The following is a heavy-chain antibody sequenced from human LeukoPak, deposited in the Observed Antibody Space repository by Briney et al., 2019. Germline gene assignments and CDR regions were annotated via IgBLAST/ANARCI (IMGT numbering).Heavy chain of an antibody. J-gene: IGHJ4*02. CDR3: ARQSQDIVERGPVY. CDR1: GGSISSSSYY. Sequence: PSETLSLTCTVSGGSISSSSYYWGRIRQPPGKGLEWIGSIYYSGSTYYTPSLKSRVTISVDTSKNQFSLKLSSVTAADTAVYYCARQSQDIVERGPVYWGQGTLVTVSS. D-gene: IGHD2-15*01. V-gene: IGHV4-39*01. CDR2: IYYSGST.